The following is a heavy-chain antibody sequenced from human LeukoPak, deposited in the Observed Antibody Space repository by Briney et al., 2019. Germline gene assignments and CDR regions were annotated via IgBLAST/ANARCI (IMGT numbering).Heavy chain of an antibody. Sequence: SETLSLTCTVSGGSISSGGYYWSWIRQHPGKGLEWIGYIYYSGSTYYNPSLKSRVTISVDTSKNQFSLKLSSVTAADTAVYYCARDLGRDGIDYWGQGTLVTVSS. J-gene: IGHJ4*02. CDR2: IYYSGST. CDR1: GGSISSGGYY. CDR3: ARDLGRDGIDY. D-gene: IGHD5-24*01. V-gene: IGHV4-31*03.